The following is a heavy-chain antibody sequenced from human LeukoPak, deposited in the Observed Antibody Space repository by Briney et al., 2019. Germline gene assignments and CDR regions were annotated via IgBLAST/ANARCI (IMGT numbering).Heavy chain of an antibody. CDR3: ARSGSYHNNFDY. V-gene: IGHV4-59*01. CDR2: IYYSGST. Sequence: SETLSLTCTVSGGSISSYYWTWIRQPPGKGLEWIGYIYYSGSTNYNPSLKSRVTISVDTSKNQFSLKLNSVTAADMAFYYCARSGSYHNNFDYWGQGTLVTVSS. D-gene: IGHD1-26*01. CDR1: GGSISSYY. J-gene: IGHJ4*02.